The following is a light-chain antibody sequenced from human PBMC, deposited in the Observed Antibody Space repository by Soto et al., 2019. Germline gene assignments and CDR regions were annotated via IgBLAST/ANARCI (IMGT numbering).Light chain of an antibody. CDR2: EVT. CDR1: SSDVGTYNY. CDR3: SSYTSSSTYV. J-gene: IGLJ1*01. Sequence: QSALTQPASVSGSPGQSITISCTGTSSDVGTYNYVSWYQQHPGKAPKLMIYEVTNRPSGVSDRFSGSKSANTASLTISGLQAGDEADYYCSSYTSSSTYVFGTGTKLTIL. V-gene: IGLV2-14*03.